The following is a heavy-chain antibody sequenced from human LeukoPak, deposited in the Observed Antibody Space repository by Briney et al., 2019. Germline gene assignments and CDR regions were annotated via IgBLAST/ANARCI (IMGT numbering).Heavy chain of an antibody. Sequence: GGSLRLSCAASGFTFDDYAMHWVRHAPGKGLEWVSGISWNSGSIGYADSVKGRFTISRDNAKNSLYLQMNSLRAEDTALYYCAKDSSGWRGEGYFDYWGQGTLVTVSS. V-gene: IGHV3-9*01. D-gene: IGHD6-19*01. CDR3: AKDSSGWRGEGYFDY. CDR2: ISWNSGSI. J-gene: IGHJ4*02. CDR1: GFTFDDYA.